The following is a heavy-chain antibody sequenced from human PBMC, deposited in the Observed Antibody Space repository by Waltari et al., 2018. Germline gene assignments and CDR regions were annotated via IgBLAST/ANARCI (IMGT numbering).Heavy chain of an antibody. CDR1: GGSISSSSYY. V-gene: IGHV4-39*01. D-gene: IGHD1-20*01. Sequence: QLQLQESGPGLVKPSETLSLTCTVSGGSISSSSYYWGWIRQPPGKGLEWIGSIYYSGSTSYNPSLKSRVTISVDTSKNQFSLKLSSVTAADTAVYYCAETLTGTNGYFDYWGQGTLVTVSS. CDR2: IYYSGST. CDR3: AETLTGTNGYFDY. J-gene: IGHJ4*02.